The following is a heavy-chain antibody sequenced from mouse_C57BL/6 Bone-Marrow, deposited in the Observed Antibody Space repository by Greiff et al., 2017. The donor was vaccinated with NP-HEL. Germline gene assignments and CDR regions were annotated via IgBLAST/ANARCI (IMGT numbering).Heavy chain of an antibody. CDR1: GYTFTTYP. D-gene: IGHD1-1*01. CDR3: ARGGSNRYYLDY. CDR2: FHPYNDDT. J-gene: IGHJ2*01. V-gene: IGHV1-47*01. Sequence: QVQLQQPGAELVKPGASVKMSCKASGYTFTTYPIAWVKQNHGKSLEWIGNFHPYNDDTTYNEKFKNKATLPVEKSSSTAYLKRSRLTSDDSSVYSCARGGSNRYYLDYEGRGTAITVTA.